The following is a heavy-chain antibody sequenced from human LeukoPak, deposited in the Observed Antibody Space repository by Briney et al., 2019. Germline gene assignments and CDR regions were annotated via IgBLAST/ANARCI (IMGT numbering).Heavy chain of an antibody. J-gene: IGHJ4*02. V-gene: IGHV4-59*01. CDR1: DGSISSYY. CDR2: IHYSGST. D-gene: IGHD3-22*01. Sequence: SETLSLTCSISDGSISSYYWNWIRQSPGKGLEWIGHIHYSGSTHYNPSLQSRVSISIDTSKNHFSLKLRSVTAVDTAVYYCARWGHFDTSGYFVVDYWGQGTPVTVSS. CDR3: ARWGHFDTSGYFVVDY.